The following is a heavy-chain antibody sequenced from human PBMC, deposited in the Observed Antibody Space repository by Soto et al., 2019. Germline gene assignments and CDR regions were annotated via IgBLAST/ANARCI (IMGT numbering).Heavy chain of an antibody. V-gene: IGHV4-34*01. Sequence: SETLSLTCAVYGGSFSGYYWSWIRQPPGKGLEWIGEINHSGSTNYNPSIKSRVTISVDTSKNQFSLKLSSVTAEDTAVYYCARVSGPGIAVAGPTRSYYYYGMDVWGQGTTVTVSS. CDR2: INHSGST. J-gene: IGHJ6*02. D-gene: IGHD6-19*01. CDR1: GGSFSGYY. CDR3: ARVSGPGIAVAGPTRSYYYYGMDV.